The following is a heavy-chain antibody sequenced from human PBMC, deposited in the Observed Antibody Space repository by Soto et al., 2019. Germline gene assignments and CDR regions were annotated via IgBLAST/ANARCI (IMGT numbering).Heavy chain of an antibody. J-gene: IGHJ4*02. CDR3: ARHGSRNCGGDCYSPLFDY. D-gene: IGHD2-21*02. V-gene: IGHV5-51*01. CDR2: IYPGDSDT. Sequence: GESLKISCKGSGYSFTSYWIGWVRQMPGKGLEWMGIIYPGDSDTRYSPSFQGQVTISADKSISTAYLQWSSLKASDTAMYYCARHGSRNCGGDCYSPLFDYWGQGTLVTVSS. CDR1: GYSFTSYW.